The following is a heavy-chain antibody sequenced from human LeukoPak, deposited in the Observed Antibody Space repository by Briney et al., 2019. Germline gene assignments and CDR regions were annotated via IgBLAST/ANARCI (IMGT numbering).Heavy chain of an antibody. D-gene: IGHD2-15*01. CDR1: GYTFISYG. V-gene: IGHV1-18*01. CDR2: ISANKGDT. CDR3: ARADIIVVAGATPVGSAFEY. J-gene: IGHJ4*02. Sequence: ASLKVSCKTSGYTFISYGISWLRQAPGQGIEWMGWISANKGDTEYAQKFQGRLTVTRDTSTSTAYMELKRLKSDDAAVYYCARADIIVVAGATPVGSAFEYWGQGTLNTVS.